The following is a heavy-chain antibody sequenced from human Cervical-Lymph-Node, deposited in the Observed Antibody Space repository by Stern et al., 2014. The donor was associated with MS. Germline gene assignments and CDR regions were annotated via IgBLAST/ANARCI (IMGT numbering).Heavy chain of an antibody. CDR2: ISGSGGTT. J-gene: IGHJ6*02. Sequence: EVQLVESGGGLVQPGGSLRLSCAASGFNFNSYAMSWVRQAPGKGPDWVSAISGSGGTTYYADSVKGRFTISRDNSKNTFFLQMISLRVEDTAVYYCARCRLAAPPHGALGMDVWGQGTTVTVSS. D-gene: IGHD6-6*01. V-gene: IGHV3-23*04. CDR3: ARCRLAAPPHGALGMDV. CDR1: GFNFNSYA.